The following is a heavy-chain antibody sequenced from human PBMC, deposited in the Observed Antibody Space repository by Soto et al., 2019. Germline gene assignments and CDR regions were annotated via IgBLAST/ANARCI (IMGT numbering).Heavy chain of an antibody. CDR1: GGSISSYY. CDR3: ARIDYGGRISGFDP. V-gene: IGHV4-59*01. J-gene: IGHJ5*02. CDR2: IYYSGST. D-gene: IGHD4-17*01. Sequence: PSETLSLTCTVSGGSISSYYWSWIRQPPGKGLEWIGYIYYSGSTNCNPSLKSRVTISVDTSKNQFSLKLSSVTAADTAVYYCARIDYGGRISGFDPWGQGTLVTVSS.